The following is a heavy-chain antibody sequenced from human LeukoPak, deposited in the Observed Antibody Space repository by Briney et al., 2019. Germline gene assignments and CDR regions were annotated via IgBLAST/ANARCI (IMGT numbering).Heavy chain of an antibody. J-gene: IGHJ5*02. CDR3: ARGLYCSSTSCYGWFDP. CDR2: INTNTGNP. Sequence: ASVKVSCKASGYSFTSYAMNWVRQAPGQGLEWMGWINTNTGNPTYAQGFTGRFVFSLDTSVSTAYLQISSLKAEDTAVYYCARGLYCSSTSCYGWFDPWGQGTLVTVSS. V-gene: IGHV7-4-1*02. D-gene: IGHD2-2*01. CDR1: GYSFTSYA.